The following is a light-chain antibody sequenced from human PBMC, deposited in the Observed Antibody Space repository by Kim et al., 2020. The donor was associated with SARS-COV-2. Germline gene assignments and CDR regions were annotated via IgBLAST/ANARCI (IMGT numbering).Light chain of an antibody. J-gene: IGKJ1*01. CDR3: QQYHNYPWT. Sequence: ASVGDRITITCRASQDLGNSLTWFQEKPGRAPKSLIYSVSTLESGVPSKFSGSGSGTDFTLTINSLQPEDFATYYCQQYHNYPWTFGQGTKVDIK. CDR2: SVS. CDR1: QDLGNS. V-gene: IGKV1-16*02.